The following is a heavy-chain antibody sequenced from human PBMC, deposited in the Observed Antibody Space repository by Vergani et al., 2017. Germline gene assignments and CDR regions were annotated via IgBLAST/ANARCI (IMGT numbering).Heavy chain of an antibody. CDR2: IDPSDSYI. Sequence: EVQLVQSGAEVKKPGESLRISCKGSGYSFTSYWISWVRQMTGKGLEWMGRIDPSDSYINYSPSFQVHVTISADKSISTANLQWSSLKASDTAMDYCGSNLGDVDNNPWGQGTLVTVSS. D-gene: IGHD5-12*01. V-gene: IGHV5-10-1*03. J-gene: IGHJ5*02. CDR1: GYSFTSYW. CDR3: GSNLGDVDNNP.